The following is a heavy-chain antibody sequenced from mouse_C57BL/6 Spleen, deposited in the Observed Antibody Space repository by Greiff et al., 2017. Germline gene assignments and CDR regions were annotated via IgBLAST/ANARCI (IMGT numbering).Heavy chain of an antibody. J-gene: IGHJ3*01. CDR2: INPNDGTT. CDR3: ARWDGYHEAY. D-gene: IGHD2-3*01. CDR1: GYSFTDYN. V-gene: IGHV1-39*01. Sequence: VQLQQSGPELVKPGASVKISCKASGYSFTDYNMNWVKQSNGKSLEWIGVINPNDGTTSYNQKFKGKDTLTVDHSSNTACMQLNGLTSEDCSVYYCARWDGYHEAYWGQGTMVTVSA.